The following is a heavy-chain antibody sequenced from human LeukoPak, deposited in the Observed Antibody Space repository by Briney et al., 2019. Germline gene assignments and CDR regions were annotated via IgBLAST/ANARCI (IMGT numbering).Heavy chain of an antibody. J-gene: IGHJ4*02. D-gene: IGHD2-15*01. CDR1: GFTFSTAW. CDR3: AKHGIISGEF. V-gene: IGHV3-23*01. CDR2: ITGSGATS. Sequence: PGGSLRLSCAASGFTFSTAWMSWVRQAPGKGLEWGSAITGSGATSYYADSVKGRFTISRDNSKNTVNMQMNNLRGADTAVYYCAKHGIISGEFWGQGTLVTVSS.